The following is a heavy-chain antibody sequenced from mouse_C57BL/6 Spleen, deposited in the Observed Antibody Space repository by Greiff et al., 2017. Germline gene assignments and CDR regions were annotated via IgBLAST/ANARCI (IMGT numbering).Heavy chain of an antibody. CDR3: ARKGSGYDYYAMDY. CDR2: IDPSDSYT. CDR1: GYTFTSYW. D-gene: IGHD3-2*02. J-gene: IGHJ4*01. Sequence: VQLQQPGAELVMPGASVKLSCKASGYTFTSYWMHWVKQRPGQGLEWIGEIDPSDSYTNYNQKFKGKSTLTVDKSSSTAYMQLSSLTSEDSAVYYCARKGSGYDYYAMDYWGQGTSVTVSS. V-gene: IGHV1-69*01.